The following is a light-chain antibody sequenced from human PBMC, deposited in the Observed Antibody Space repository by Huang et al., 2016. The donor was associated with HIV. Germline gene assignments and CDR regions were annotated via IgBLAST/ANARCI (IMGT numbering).Light chain of an antibody. CDR1: QAISYY. V-gene: IGKV1-27*01. J-gene: IGKJ2*01. Sequence: DIQMTQSPSFMSASVGDRVTITCRASQAISYYLAWYQQKPGKTPKLLISGASTLEAGVPSRFSGGGSGTDFRLTLSSRQPEDVATYYCQQYSIPPYAFGQGTKL. CDR2: GAS. CDR3: QQYSIPPYA.